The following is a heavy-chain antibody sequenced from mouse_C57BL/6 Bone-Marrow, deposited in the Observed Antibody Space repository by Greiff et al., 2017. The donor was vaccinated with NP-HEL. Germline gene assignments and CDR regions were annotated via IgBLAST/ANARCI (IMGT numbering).Heavy chain of an antibody. Sequence: EVQGVESGGGLVKPGGSLKLSCAASGFTFSDYGMHWVRQAPEKGLEWVAYISSGSSTIYYADTVKGRFTISRDNAKNTLFLQMTSLRSEDTAMYYCAKAKPDGYYIYWYFDVWGTGTTVTVSS. CDR2: ISSGSSTI. D-gene: IGHD2-3*01. CDR1: GFTFSDYG. J-gene: IGHJ1*03. V-gene: IGHV5-17*01. CDR3: AKAKPDGYYIYWYFDV.